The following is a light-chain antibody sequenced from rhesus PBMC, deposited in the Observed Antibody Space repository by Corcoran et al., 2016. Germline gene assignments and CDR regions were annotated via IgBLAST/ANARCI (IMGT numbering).Light chain of an antibody. Sequence: DIQMTQSPSSLSASVGDTVTITCRASQTISSWLAWYQQKPGKAPKLLIYKAVRLQSGVPSRFSGSVSGTDFTLTLSSLQSEDFATYYCQQYSSSPRALTFGGGTKVELK. CDR1: QTISSW. CDR2: KAV. V-gene: IGKV1-22*01. CDR3: QQYSSSPRALT. J-gene: IGKJ4*01.